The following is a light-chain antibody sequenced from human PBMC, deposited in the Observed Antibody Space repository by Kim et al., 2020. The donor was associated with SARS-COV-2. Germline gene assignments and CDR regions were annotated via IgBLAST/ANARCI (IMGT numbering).Light chain of an antibody. CDR1: KIGSKS. V-gene: IGLV3-21*04. J-gene: IGLJ2*01. CDR3: QVWDSSSDHLV. CDR2: YDS. Sequence: SYELTQPPSVSVAPGKTARITCGGNKIGSKSVHWYQQKPGQAPVLVIYYDSDRPSGIPERFSGSNSGNTATLTISRVEAGDEADYYCQVWDSSSDHLVFG.